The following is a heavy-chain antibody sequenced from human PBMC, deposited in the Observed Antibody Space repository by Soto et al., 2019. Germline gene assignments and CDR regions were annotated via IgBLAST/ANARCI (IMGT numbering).Heavy chain of an antibody. D-gene: IGHD5-18*01. Sequence: GAAVKGSCKASGYALSRYSIDWVSQAPRQRLEWMGWINAGNGNTKVAQKFQGRVTITRDKSASRALVGVRGLRAEDTAVYYGASSLLVGYGLDGESDWGQGPLVTVSS. V-gene: IGHV1-3*01. CDR1: GYALSRYS. CDR2: INAGNGNT. CDR3: ASSLLVGYGLDGESD. J-gene: IGHJ4*02.